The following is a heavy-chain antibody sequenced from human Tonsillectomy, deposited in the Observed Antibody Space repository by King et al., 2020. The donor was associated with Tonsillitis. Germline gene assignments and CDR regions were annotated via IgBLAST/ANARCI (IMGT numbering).Heavy chain of an antibody. CDR3: SRAKRGNYYGSGSYKDY. V-gene: IGHV1-18*04. Sequence: VQLVESGAEVKKPGASVKVSCKASGYTFTSYGISWVRQAPGQGLEWMGWISAYNGNTNYAQKLQGRVTMTTDTSTRTAYMELRSLRSDDTAVYYCSRAKRGNYYGSGSYKDYWGQGTLVTVAS. J-gene: IGHJ4*02. CDR2: ISAYNGNT. CDR1: GYTFTSYG. D-gene: IGHD3-10*01.